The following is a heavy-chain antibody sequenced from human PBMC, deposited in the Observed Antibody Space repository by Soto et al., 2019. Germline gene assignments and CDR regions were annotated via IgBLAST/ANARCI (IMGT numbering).Heavy chain of an antibody. Sequence: GGSLRLSCAASGFTFSSYGMHWVRQAPGKGLEWVAVISYDGSNKYYADSVKGRFTISRDNSKNTLYLQMNSLRAEDTAVYYCAKSYYDILTGLVYYYGMDVWGQGTTVTVSS. D-gene: IGHD3-9*01. J-gene: IGHJ6*02. CDR3: AKSYYDILTGLVYYYGMDV. CDR2: ISYDGSNK. CDR1: GFTFSSYG. V-gene: IGHV3-30*18.